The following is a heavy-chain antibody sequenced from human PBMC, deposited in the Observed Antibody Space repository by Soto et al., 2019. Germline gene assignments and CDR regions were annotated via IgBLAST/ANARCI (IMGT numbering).Heavy chain of an antibody. V-gene: IGHV3-7*03. CDR3: ATQAFDY. CDR2: IKQDGSEK. J-gene: IGHJ4*02. CDR1: GFTFSNYW. Sequence: EVQLVESGGGLVQPGGSLRLSCAASGFTFSNYWMNWVRQAPGKGLEWVANIKQDGSEKYYVDSVRGRFTISRDNARNSLYLQMNSLRAEDTAVYYCATQAFDYWGQGSLVTVSS.